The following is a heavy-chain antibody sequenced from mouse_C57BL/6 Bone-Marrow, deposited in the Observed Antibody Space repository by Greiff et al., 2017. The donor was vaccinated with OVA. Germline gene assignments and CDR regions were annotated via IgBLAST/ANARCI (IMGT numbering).Heavy chain of an antibody. CDR3: ARQYYGSSYVRFAY. J-gene: IGHJ3*01. Sequence: QVHVKQSGAELVKPGASVKLSCKASGYTFTEYTIHWVKQRSGQGLEWIGWFYPGSGSIKYNEKFKDKATLTADKSSSTVYMELSRLTSEDSAVYFCARQYYGSSYVRFAYWGQGTLVTVSA. D-gene: IGHD1-1*01. CDR2: FYPGSGSI. CDR1: GYTFTEYT. V-gene: IGHV1-62-2*01.